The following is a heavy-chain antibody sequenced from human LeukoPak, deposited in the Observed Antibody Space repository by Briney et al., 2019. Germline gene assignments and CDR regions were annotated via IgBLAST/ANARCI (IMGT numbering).Heavy chain of an antibody. CDR3: ARGAAGTRLGAFDI. CDR2: ISSSRSYI. CDR1: GFTFSSYR. D-gene: IGHD6-13*01. V-gene: IGHV3-21*01. J-gene: IGHJ3*02. Sequence: GGSLRLSCAASGFTFSSYRMNWVRQAPGKGLEWVSSISSSRSYIYYADSVKGRFTISRGNAKNSLYLQMNSLRAEDTAVYYCARGAAGTRLGAFDIWGQGTMVTVSS.